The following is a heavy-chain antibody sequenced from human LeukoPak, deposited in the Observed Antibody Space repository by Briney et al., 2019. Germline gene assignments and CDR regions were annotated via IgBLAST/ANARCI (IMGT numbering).Heavy chain of an antibody. J-gene: IGHJ4*02. Sequence: ASVKVSCKPSGYTFTGYYLHWMRPAPGQALEWMGWINPNTGATIYAQKFEGRVTLSRDTSISTAYMELTSLRSDDTAVYYCARDRVGSGWPRPWYFEFWGQGTLVTVSS. V-gene: IGHV1-2*02. CDR1: GYTFTGYY. CDR3: ARDRVGSGWPRPWYFEF. D-gene: IGHD6-19*01. CDR2: INPNTGAT.